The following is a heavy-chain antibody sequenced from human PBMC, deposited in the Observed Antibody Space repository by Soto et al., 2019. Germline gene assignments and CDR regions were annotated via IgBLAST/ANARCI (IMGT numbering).Heavy chain of an antibody. V-gene: IGHV4-34*01. Sequence: QVQLQQWGAGLLEPSETLSLTCAVYGGSFSGYYWSWIRQPPGKGLEWIGEINHSGSTNYNPSLKSRVTISVDTSKNQFSLNLSSVTAADTAVYYCAGGRGRQQLVMSYYYGMDVWGQGTTVTVSS. D-gene: IGHD6-13*01. CDR1: GGSFSGYY. J-gene: IGHJ6*02. CDR2: INHSGST. CDR3: AGGRGRQQLVMSYYYGMDV.